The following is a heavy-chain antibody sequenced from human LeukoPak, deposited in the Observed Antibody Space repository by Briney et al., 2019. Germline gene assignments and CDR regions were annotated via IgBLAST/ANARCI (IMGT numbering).Heavy chain of an antibody. D-gene: IGHD2-21*01. CDR2: IFHSGST. V-gene: IGHV4-38-2*02. Sequence: SETLSLTCSVSGYSLRRGYYWAWIRQPPGKGLDWIGTIFHSGSTYSNPSLKSRVTISLDTSKNQFSLNLSSMPPADTAVYYCARVGYYPDYYMDVWGKGTTVTVSS. CDR3: ARVGYYPDYYMDV. CDR1: GYSLRRGYY. J-gene: IGHJ6*03.